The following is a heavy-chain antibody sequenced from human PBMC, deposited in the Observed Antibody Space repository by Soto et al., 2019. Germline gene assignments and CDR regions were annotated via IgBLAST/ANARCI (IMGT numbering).Heavy chain of an antibody. CDR3: AGGTKLRFWEWLSTKEYYYYYMDV. D-gene: IGHD3-3*01. Sequence: ETLSLTCTVSGGSISSYYWSWIRQPPGKGLEWIGYIYYSGSTNYNPSLKSRVTISVDTSKNQFSLKLSSVTAADTAVYYCAGGTKLRFWEWLSTKEYYYYYMDVWGKGTTVTVSS. V-gene: IGHV4-59*01. CDR2: IYYSGST. J-gene: IGHJ6*03. CDR1: GGSISSYY.